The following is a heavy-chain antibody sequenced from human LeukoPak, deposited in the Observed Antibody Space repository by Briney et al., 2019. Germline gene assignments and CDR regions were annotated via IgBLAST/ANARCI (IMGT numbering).Heavy chain of an antibody. CDR3: ARDHGSGSYYS. V-gene: IGHV3-30-3*01. CDR1: GFTFSSYA. CDR2: ISYDGSNK. D-gene: IGHD3-10*01. Sequence: GRSLRLSCAASGFTFSSYAMHWVRQAPGKGLEWVAVISYDGSNKYYADSVKGRFTISRDNSKNTLYLQMNSLRAEDTAVYYCARDHGSGSYYSWGQGTLVTVSS. J-gene: IGHJ5*02.